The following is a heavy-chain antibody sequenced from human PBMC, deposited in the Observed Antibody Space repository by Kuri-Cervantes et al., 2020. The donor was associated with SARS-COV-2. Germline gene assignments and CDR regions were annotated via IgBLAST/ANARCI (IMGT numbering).Heavy chain of an antibody. CDR2: VYYSGIT. CDR1: GDSIRDYY. J-gene: IGHJ6*03. CDR3: ARAAGDQGEYYYYYYMDV. V-gene: IGHV4-59*08. Sequence: ESLKISCNVSGDSIRDYYWNWIRQSPGKGLEWIGYVYYSGITDYNPSLKSRVTISVHTSKNQFSLKLSSVTAADTAVYYCARAAGDQGEYYYYYYMDVWGKGTTVTVSS. D-gene: IGHD7-27*01.